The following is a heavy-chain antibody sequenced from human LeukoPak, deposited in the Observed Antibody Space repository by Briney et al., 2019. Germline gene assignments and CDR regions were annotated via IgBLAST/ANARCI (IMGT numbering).Heavy chain of an antibody. Sequence: GGSLRLSCAASGFTFSSYAMSWVRQAPGKGLEWVSAISGSGGSTYYADTVKGRFTISRDNAKNSLYLQMNSLRAEDTAVYYCARDGCITGTLYCYYYMDVWGKGTTVTVSS. J-gene: IGHJ6*03. CDR3: ARDGCITGTLYCYYYMDV. V-gene: IGHV3-23*01. CDR2: ISGSGGST. D-gene: IGHD1-20*01. CDR1: GFTFSSYA.